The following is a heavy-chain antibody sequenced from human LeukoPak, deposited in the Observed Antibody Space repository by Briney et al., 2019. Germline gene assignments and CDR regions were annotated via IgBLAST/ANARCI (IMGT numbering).Heavy chain of an antibody. Sequence: SETLSLTCTVSGGSISSYYWSWIRQPPGKGLEWIGYIYYSGSTNYNPPLKSRVTISVDTSKNQFSLKLSSVTAADTAVYYCARDNSNYAWGRYYYYYMDVWGKGTTVTVSS. CDR3: ARDNSNYAWGRYYYYYMDV. J-gene: IGHJ6*03. D-gene: IGHD4-11*01. CDR1: GGSISSYY. V-gene: IGHV4-59*01. CDR2: IYYSGST.